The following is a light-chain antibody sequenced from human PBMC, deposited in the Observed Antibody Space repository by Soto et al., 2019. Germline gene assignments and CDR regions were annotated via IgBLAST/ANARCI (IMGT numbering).Light chain of an antibody. Sequence: QPVLTQSPSASASLGASVKLTCTLSSGHSSYGIAWHQQQPEKGPRYLMKLNSDGSHSKGDGIPDRFSGSSSGAERYLTISRLQSEDEAAYCCQTGGTGSPVFGGGTQLTVL. CDR3: QTGGTGSPV. V-gene: IGLV4-69*01. CDR2: LNSDGSH. CDR1: SGHSSYG. J-gene: IGLJ7*01.